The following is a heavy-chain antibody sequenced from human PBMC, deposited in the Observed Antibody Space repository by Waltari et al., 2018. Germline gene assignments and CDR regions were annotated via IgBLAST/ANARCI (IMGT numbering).Heavy chain of an antibody. CDR3: ASLWFRDL. CDR1: GFTFSSYS. Sequence: EVQLVASGGGLVQPGGSLRLSCAASGFTFSSYSMNWVRQAPGKGLEWVSYISSSSSTIYYADSVKGRFTISRDNAKNSLYLQMNSLRAEDTAVYYCASLWFRDLWGQGTLVTVSS. CDR2: ISSSSSTI. V-gene: IGHV3-48*01. D-gene: IGHD3-10*01. J-gene: IGHJ4*02.